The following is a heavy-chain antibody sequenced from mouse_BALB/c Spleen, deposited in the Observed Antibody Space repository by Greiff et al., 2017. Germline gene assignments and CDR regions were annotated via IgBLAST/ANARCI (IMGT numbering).Heavy chain of an antibody. CDR1: GYTFTSYT. V-gene: IGHV1-4*01. Sequence: QVQLQQSGAELARPGASVKMSCKASGYTFTSYTMHWVKQRPGQGLEWIGYINPSSGYTNYNQKFKDKATLTADKSSSTAYMQLSSLTSEDSAVYYCATDYDYDRTWFAYWGQGTLVTVSA. CDR3: ATDYDYDRTWFAY. CDR2: INPSSGYT. J-gene: IGHJ3*01. D-gene: IGHD2-4*01.